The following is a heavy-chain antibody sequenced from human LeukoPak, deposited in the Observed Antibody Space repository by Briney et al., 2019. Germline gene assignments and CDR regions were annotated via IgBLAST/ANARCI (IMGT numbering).Heavy chain of an antibody. CDR3: ARGWASSWYYDF. CDR2: TYDSGSS. V-gene: IGHV4-59*01. D-gene: IGHD2-2*01. CDR1: GGSMRNYY. Sequence: SETLSLTCAVSGGSMRNYYWSWIRQPPGKGLEWIGYTYDSGSSSYNPSLRSRVPISIDTSKNQFSLNLSSVTAADTAVYYCARGWASSWYYDFWGQGTLVTVSS. J-gene: IGHJ4*02.